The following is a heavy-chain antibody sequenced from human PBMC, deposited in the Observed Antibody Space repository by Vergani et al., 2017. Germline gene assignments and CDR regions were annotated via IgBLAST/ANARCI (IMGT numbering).Heavy chain of an antibody. V-gene: IGHV1-46*01. D-gene: IGHD2-2*01. Sequence: QVQLVQSGAEVKKPGASVKVSCKASGYTFTSYYMHWVRQAPGQGLEWMGIINPSGGSTSYAQKFQGRVTKTRDTSTSTVYMELSSLRSEDTAVYYCARDSRYCSSTSCYVGRDWFDPWGQGTLVTVSS. J-gene: IGHJ5*02. CDR3: ARDSRYCSSTSCYVGRDWFDP. CDR2: INPSGGST. CDR1: GYTFTSYY.